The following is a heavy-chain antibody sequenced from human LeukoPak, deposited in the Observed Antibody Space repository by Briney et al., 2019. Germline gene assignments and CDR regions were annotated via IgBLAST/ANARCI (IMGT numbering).Heavy chain of an antibody. CDR3: VRDFMGMGGTTAYLHY. CDR1: GFTSSDYS. J-gene: IGHJ1*01. V-gene: IGHV3-21*01. Sequence: GGSLRLSCAASGFTSSDYSMNWVRQAPGKGLEWVSSISRNSRHVYYGGSVWGRFTISRDDARNSLFLEMNSLRAEDMAVYYCVRDFMGMGGTTAYLHYWGQGTLVTVSS. CDR2: ISRNSRHV. D-gene: IGHD1-26*01.